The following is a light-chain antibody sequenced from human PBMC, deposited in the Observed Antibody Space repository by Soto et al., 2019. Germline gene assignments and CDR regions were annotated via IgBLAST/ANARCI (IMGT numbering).Light chain of an antibody. J-gene: IGLJ1*01. Sequence: QSALTQPPSVSGAPGQSVTISCTGTSSDVGSYNRVSWYQQPPGTAAKLMIYEVNNRPSGVPDRFSGSKSGNTASLTITGLQAEDEAHYYCNSYTSSNTYDFGTGTKLTVL. CDR1: SSDVGSYNR. CDR3: NSYTSSNTYD. CDR2: EVN. V-gene: IGLV2-18*02.